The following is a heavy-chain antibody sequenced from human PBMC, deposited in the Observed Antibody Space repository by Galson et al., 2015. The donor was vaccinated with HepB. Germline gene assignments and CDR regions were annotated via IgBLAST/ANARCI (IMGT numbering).Heavy chain of an antibody. CDR1: GYTFTSYY. D-gene: IGHD3-22*01. Sequence: SVKVSCKASGYTFTSYYMHWVRQAPGQGLEWMGIINPSGGSTSYAQKLQGRVTMTRDTSTSTVYMELSSLRSEDTAMYYCARIDSSGYFSFGYWGQGTLVTASS. J-gene: IGHJ4*02. CDR2: INPSGGST. CDR3: ARIDSSGYFSFGY. V-gene: IGHV1-46*04.